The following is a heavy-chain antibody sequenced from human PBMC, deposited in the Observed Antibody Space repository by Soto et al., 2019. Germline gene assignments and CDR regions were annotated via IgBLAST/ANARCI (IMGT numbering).Heavy chain of an antibody. V-gene: IGHV3-21*01. Sequence: GGSLRLSCAASGFTFSSYSMNWVRQAPGKGLEWVSSISSSSSYIYYADSVKGRFTISRDNAKNSLYLQMNSLRAEDTAVYYCARDRQISSGSYYDTYRGYYMDVWGKGTTVTVSS. J-gene: IGHJ6*03. CDR2: ISSSSSYI. D-gene: IGHD3-10*01. CDR3: ARDRQISSGSYYDTYRGYYMDV. CDR1: GFTFSSYS.